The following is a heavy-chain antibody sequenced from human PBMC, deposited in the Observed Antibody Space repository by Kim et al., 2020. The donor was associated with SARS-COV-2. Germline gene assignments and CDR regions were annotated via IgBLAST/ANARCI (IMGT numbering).Heavy chain of an antibody. CDR3: ARGSITFDY. D-gene: IGHD3-10*01. CDR2: GST. J-gene: IGHJ4*02. Sequence: GSTNYNPSRKSRVTISLDTSKNQFSLKLSSVTAADTAVYYCARGSITFDYWGQGTLVTVSS. V-gene: IGHV4-34*01.